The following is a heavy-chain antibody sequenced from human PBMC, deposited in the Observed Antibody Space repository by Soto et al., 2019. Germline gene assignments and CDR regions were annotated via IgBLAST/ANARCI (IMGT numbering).Heavy chain of an antibody. J-gene: IGHJ2*01. Sequence: SVQVACTGSGYSFTSYDMNMLRQAPGQRLEWMGWINAGNGNTKYSQKFKGRVTITRDTSASTAYMELSSLRSEDTAVYYCARVVRDGLRYFDLWGRGTLVTVSS. V-gene: IGHV1-3*01. CDR3: ARVVRDGLRYFDL. D-gene: IGHD3-10*01. CDR1: GYSFTSYD. CDR2: INAGNGNT.